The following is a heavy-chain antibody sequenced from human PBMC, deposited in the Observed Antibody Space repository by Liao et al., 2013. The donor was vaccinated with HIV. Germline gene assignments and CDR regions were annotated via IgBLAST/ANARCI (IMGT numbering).Heavy chain of an antibody. CDR3: ARAVSGVREFTFDY. CDR2: IYYSGST. Sequence: QLQLQESGPGLVKPSETLSLTCTVSGGSISSSYYHWGWIRQPPGKGMEWIGSIYYSGSTYYNPSLKSRVTISVDTSKNHFSLKVTSMTAADTALYYCARAVSGVREFTFDYWGQGTLVTVSS. CDR1: GGSISSSYYH. J-gene: IGHJ4*02. V-gene: IGHV4-39*07. D-gene: IGHD3-10*01.